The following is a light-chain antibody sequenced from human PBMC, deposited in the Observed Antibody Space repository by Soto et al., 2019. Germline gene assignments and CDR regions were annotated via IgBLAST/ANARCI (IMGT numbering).Light chain of an antibody. CDR2: GAS. V-gene: IGKV3-15*01. Sequence: EIVMTQSPVTLSVSPGERATLSCRASQSVGNNLAWYQQRPGQAPRLLMYGASTRATGVPARFSGSGSGTEFTLTISSLQSDNFAVYYCQHYDKLPPWTFGQGTKVELE. CDR1: QSVGNN. CDR3: QHYDKLPPWT. J-gene: IGKJ1*01.